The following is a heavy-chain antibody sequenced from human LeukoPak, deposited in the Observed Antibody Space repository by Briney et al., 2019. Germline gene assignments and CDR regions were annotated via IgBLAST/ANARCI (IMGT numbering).Heavy chain of an antibody. D-gene: IGHD2-8*01. CDR2: IREDGSEK. CDR1: GFTFSSSW. Sequence: GGSLRLSCAASGFTFSSSWVTWVRRAPGKGLEWLASIREDGSEKTSVDSVKGRFTISRDNAKNSLYLQMDSLRAEDTAVYYCARGPTNGQAFDYWGQGTLVSVSS. CDR3: ARGPTNGQAFDY. J-gene: IGHJ4*02. V-gene: IGHV3-7*01.